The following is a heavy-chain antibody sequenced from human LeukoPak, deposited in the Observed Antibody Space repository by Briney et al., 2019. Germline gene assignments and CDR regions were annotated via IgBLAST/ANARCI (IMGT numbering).Heavy chain of an antibody. V-gene: IGHV4-59*01. CDR3: ASLDFWLQEYYFDY. Sequence: SETLSLTXTVSGGSISSYYWSWIWQPPGKGLEWIGYIYYSGSTNYNPSLKSRVTISVDTSKNQFSLKLSSVTAADTAVYYCASLDFWLQEYYFDYWGQGTLVTVSS. D-gene: IGHD3-3*01. J-gene: IGHJ4*02. CDR1: GGSISSYY. CDR2: IYYSGST.